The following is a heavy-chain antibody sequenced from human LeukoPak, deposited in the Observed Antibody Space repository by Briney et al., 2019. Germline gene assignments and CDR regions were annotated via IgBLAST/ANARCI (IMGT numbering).Heavy chain of an antibody. D-gene: IGHD4-17*01. J-gene: IGHJ4*02. CDR3: ARGDPTVTTFDY. V-gene: IGHV4-34*01. Sequence: SETLSLTCAVCGGSFSGYYWSWIRQPPGKGLEWIGEINHSGSTNYNPSLKSRVTISVDTSKNQFSLKLSSVTAADTAVYYCARGDPTVTTFDYWGQGTLVTVSS. CDR2: INHSGST. CDR1: GGSFSGYY.